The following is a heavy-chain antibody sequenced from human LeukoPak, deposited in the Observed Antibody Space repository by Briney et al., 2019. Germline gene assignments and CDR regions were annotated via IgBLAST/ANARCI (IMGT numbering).Heavy chain of an antibody. CDR3: AKDLLAASIATRTPDY. V-gene: IGHV3-21*01. J-gene: IGHJ4*02. Sequence: PGGSLRLSCAASGFTFSSYSMNWVRQAPGKGLEWVSSISSSSSYIYYADSVKGRFTISRDNAKNSLYLQMNSLGAEDTAVYYCAKDLLAASIATRTPDYWGQGTLVTVSS. CDR2: ISSSSSYI. D-gene: IGHD6-6*01. CDR1: GFTFSSYS.